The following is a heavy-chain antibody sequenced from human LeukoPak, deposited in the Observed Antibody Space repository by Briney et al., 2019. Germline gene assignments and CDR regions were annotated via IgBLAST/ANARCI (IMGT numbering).Heavy chain of an antibody. Sequence: GGSLRLSCAASGCSFDDYAMHWVRQAPGKGLEWVSGISWNSGSIGYADSVDGRFTISRDNANNSLYLQMTSLRAECTALYDCAKDRDYYGSGSVGYWGEGTLVTVSS. J-gene: IGHJ4*02. CDR3: AKDRDYYGSGSVGY. CDR2: ISWNSGSI. CDR1: GCSFDDYA. V-gene: IGHV3-9*01. D-gene: IGHD3-10*01.